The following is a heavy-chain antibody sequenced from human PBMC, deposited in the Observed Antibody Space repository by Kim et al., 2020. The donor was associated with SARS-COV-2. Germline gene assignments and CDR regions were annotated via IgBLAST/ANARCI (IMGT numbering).Heavy chain of an antibody. V-gene: IGHV6-1*01. CDR2: TYYRSKRFN. CDR3: SGESTGGLDYFDY. J-gene: IGHJ4*02. D-gene: IGHD7-27*01. CDR1: GDSVSSYNAA. Sequence: SQTLSLTCVISGDSVSSYNAAWNWIRQSPSRGLEWLGRTYYRSKRFNDYAVSVRSRININSDTSKNQFSLRLNSAIPEDTAVDYCSGESTGGLDYFDYWGQGTLDTVSS.